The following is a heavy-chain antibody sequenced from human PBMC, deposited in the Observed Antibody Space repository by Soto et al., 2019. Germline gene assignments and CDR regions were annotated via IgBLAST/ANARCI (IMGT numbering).Heavy chain of an antibody. CDR3: ARANPPMTTVITH. V-gene: IGHV3-48*02. CDR2: ISETGSTK. D-gene: IGHD4-17*01. J-gene: IGHJ4*02. CDR1: GFTFGIYS. Sequence: VQLVESGGGLVQPGGSLRLSCAASGFTFGIYSLNWVRQAPGKGLEWVSYISETGSTKYYADSVKGRFTISRDNAENSVYLQMNSLRDEDTAVYYCARANPPMTTVITHWGQGTLVTVSS.